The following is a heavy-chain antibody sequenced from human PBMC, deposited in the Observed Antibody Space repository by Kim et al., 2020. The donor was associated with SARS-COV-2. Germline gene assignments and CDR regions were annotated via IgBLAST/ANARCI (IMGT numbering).Heavy chain of an antibody. V-gene: IGHV3-23*01. J-gene: IGHJ4*02. CDR2: DRGRNT. CDR3: DASDY. Sequence: DRGRNTHYADSVEGRFTISRDNPMNTLYLQMNSLRAEDTAVYYCDASDYWGQGTLVTVSS.